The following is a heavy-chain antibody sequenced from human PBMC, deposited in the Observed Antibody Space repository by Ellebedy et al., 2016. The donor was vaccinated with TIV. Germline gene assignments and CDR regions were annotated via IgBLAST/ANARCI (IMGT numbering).Heavy chain of an antibody. V-gene: IGHV4-59*01. CDR1: GDSIRSYY. J-gene: IGHJ4*02. CDR3: ARREGYYGSGSYYAN. D-gene: IGHD3-10*01. CDR2: IYYSGST. Sequence: MPSETLSLTCTVSGDSIRSYYWSWIRPPPGKGLEWIGYIYYSGSTNYNPSLKSRVTISIDTSKNQFSLKLSSVTAADTAVYDCARREGYYGSGSYYANWGQGTLVTVSS.